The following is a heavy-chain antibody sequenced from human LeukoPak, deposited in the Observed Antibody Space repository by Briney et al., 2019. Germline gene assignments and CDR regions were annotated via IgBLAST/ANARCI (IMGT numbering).Heavy chain of an antibody. CDR2: IIPIFGTA. V-gene: IGHV1-69*13. CDR1: GGTCTSYA. J-gene: IGHJ6*02. CDR3: ARDLANYYDSSGYYGSYYYYGMDV. Sequence: GASVKVSCKASGGTCTSYAISWVRQAPGQGLEWMGGIIPIFGTANYAQKFQGRVTITADESTSTAYMELSSLRSEDTAVYYCARDLANYYDSSGYYGSYYYYGMDVWGQGTTVTVSS. D-gene: IGHD3-22*01.